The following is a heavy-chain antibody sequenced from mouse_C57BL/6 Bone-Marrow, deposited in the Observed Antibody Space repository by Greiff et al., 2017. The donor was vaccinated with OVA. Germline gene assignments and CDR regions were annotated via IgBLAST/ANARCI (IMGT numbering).Heavy chain of an antibody. CDR3: ARHGKGLGRDFAY. CDR2: ISGGGGNT. D-gene: IGHD4-1*01. J-gene: IGHJ3*01. Sequence: DVQLVESGGGLVKPGGSLKLSCAASGFTFSSYTMSWVRQTPEKRLEWVATISGGGGNTYYPDSVKGRFTISRDNAKNTLYLQMSSLRSEDTALYYCARHGKGLGRDFAYWGQGTLVTVSA. CDR1: GFTFSSYT. V-gene: IGHV5-9*01.